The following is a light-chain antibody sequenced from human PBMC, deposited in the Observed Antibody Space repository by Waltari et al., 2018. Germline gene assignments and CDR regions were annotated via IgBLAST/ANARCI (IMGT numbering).Light chain of an antibody. V-gene: IGKV3-20*01. Sequence: ETVLTQSPGTASFSPGERVTLSCSASQTVGSSSLAWYQQKPCQAPRLVIYRASRRATGIPDRFSGSGSGTDFSLTISRLEPEDFAVYYCQQHGTLPATFGQGTKVEIK. CDR2: RAS. J-gene: IGKJ1*01. CDR3: QQHGTLPAT. CDR1: QTVGSSS.